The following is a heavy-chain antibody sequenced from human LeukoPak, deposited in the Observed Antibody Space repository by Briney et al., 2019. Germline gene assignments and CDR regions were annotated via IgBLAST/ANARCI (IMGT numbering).Heavy chain of an antibody. CDR3: ARHNSGGNAARGGRQLDY. Sequence: GGSLRLSCAASGFTFTNYAMSWVRQAPGKGLEWVSTITGGGSSSYYADSVKGRFTISRDTSKNTVFLQMNSPRAEDTAVYYCARHNSGGNAARGGRQLDYWGQGTLVTVSS. V-gene: IGHV3-23*01. CDR2: ITGGGSSS. CDR1: GFTFTNYA. D-gene: IGHD6-19*01. J-gene: IGHJ4*02.